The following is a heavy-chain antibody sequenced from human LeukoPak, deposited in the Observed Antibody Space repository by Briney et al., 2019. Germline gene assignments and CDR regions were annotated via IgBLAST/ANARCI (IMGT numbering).Heavy chain of an antibody. V-gene: IGHV3-21*04. CDR2: ISISSSYI. D-gene: IGHD3-22*01. CDR1: GFTFNTYS. J-gene: IGHJ4*02. Sequence: PGGSLRLSCEASGFTFNTYSMNWARQAPGKGLEWVSSISISSSYIYYADSVKGRFTISRDNSKNTLYLQMNSLRAEDTAVYYCATSYDSSGYNVRGRYDYWGQGTLVTVSS. CDR3: ATSYDSSGYNVRGRYDY.